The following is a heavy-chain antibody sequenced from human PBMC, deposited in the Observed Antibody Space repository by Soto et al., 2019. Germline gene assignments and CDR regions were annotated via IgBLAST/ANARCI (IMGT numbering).Heavy chain of an antibody. CDR2: IIPILGIA. D-gene: IGHD4-17*01. CDR1: GGTFSSYT. CDR3: AREPMTTVTTGIYYFDY. V-gene: IGHV1-69*08. Sequence: QVQLVQSGAEVKKPGSSVKVSCKASGGTFSSYTISWVRQAPGQGLEWMGRIIPILGIANYAQKFQGRVTITADKSTSTAYMELSSLRSEDTAVYYCAREPMTTVTTGIYYFDYWGQGTLVTVSS. J-gene: IGHJ4*02.